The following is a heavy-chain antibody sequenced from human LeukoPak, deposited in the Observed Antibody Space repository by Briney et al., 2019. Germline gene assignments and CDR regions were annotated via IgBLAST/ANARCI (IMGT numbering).Heavy chain of an antibody. CDR3: ARGSGYYTYYFDY. Sequence: PGGSLRLSCAASGFTVSSNYMSWVRQAPGKGLEWVSVIYSGGSTYYADSVKGRFTISRDNSKNTLYLQINSLRAEDTAVYYCARGSGYYTYYFDYWGQGTLVTVSS. CDR1: GFTVSSNY. V-gene: IGHV3-53*01. D-gene: IGHD3-22*01. J-gene: IGHJ4*02. CDR2: IYSGGST.